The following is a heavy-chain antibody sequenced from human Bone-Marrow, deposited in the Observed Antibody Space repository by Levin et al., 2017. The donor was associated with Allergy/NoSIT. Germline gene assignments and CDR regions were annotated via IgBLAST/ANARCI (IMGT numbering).Heavy chain of an antibody. D-gene: IGHD3-10*01. J-gene: IGHJ4*02. V-gene: IGHV4-39*07. Sequence: PGGSLRLSCTVSGGSMSGSYSYWGWIRQPPGKGLEWIGSIYYSGSTYYNPSLKSRVTMSVDMSKNQFSLNLTSVTAADTAVYYCARDSGRYYYGSDTYITWGQGTLVTVSS. CDR2: IYYSGST. CDR1: GGSMSGSYSY. CDR3: ARDSGRYYYGSDTYIT.